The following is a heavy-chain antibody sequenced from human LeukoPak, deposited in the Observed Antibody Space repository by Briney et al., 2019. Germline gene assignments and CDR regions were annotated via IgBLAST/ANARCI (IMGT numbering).Heavy chain of an antibody. CDR1: GFTFSFYN. CDR3: ARDLLDY. V-gene: IGHV3-48*02. CDR2: ISRDSITT. J-gene: IGHJ4*02. Sequence: PGGSLRLSCAASGFTFSFYNMNWVRQAPGKELEWVSYISRDSITTYYADSVKGRFTISRDNAKNSLYLQMNSLRDEDTAVYFCARDLLDYWGQGTLVTVSS.